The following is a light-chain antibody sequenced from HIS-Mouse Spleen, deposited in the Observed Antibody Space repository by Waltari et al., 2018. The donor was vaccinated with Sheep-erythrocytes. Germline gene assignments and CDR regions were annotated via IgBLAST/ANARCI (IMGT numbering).Light chain of an antibody. CDR3: QAWDSSTVV. Sequence: SYELTQPPSVSVSPGQTASIPCLGDKLGGQYACWYQQKPGQSPVLVIYQDSKRPSGIPERFSGSNSGNTATLTISGTQAMDEADYYCQAWDSSTVVFGGGTKLTVL. CDR2: QDS. V-gene: IGLV3-1*01. J-gene: IGLJ2*01. CDR1: KLGGQY.